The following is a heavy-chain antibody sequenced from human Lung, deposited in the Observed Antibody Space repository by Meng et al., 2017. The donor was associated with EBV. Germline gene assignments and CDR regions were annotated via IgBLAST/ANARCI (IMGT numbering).Heavy chain of an antibody. V-gene: IGHV6-1*01. CDR1: GDSVSSNSAA. D-gene: IGHD2-2*01. J-gene: IGHJ4*01. Sequence: VQLEQSGPGLVKPSXXLSRTCDISGDSVSSNSAAWNWIRQSPLRGLEWLGRTYYMSKWYNDYAVSVKSRISINPDTSKNQFSLQLNSVTPEDTAVYYCARATRGFDSWGHGTRVTVSS. CDR3: ARATRGFDS. CDR2: TYYMSKWYN.